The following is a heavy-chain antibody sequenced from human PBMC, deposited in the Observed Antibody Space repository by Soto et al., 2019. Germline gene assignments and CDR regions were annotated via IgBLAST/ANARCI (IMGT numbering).Heavy chain of an antibody. D-gene: IGHD3-22*01. J-gene: IGHJ4*02. V-gene: IGHV3-30*18. Sequence: PGGSLRLSCAASGFTFSSYGMHWVRQAPGKGLEWVAVISYDGSNKYYADSLKGRFTISRDNSKNTLYLQMNSLRAEDTAVYYCAKEWVYDTSGWSFDYWGQGTLVTAPQ. CDR3: AKEWVYDTSGWSFDY. CDR2: ISYDGSNK. CDR1: GFTFSSYG.